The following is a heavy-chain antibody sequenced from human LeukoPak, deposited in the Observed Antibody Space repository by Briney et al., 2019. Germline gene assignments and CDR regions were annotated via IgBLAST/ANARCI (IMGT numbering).Heavy chain of an antibody. D-gene: IGHD3-9*01. J-gene: IGHJ4*02. Sequence: GGSLRLSCAASGFTFSSYAMSWVRQAPGKGLEWVSGISGSGGSTYYADSVKGRFTISRDNSKNTLYLQMNSLRAEDTAVYYCAKGSIDWYYFDYWGQGTLVTVSS. CDR3: AKGSIDWYYFDY. CDR2: ISGSGGST. CDR1: GFTFSSYA. V-gene: IGHV3-23*01.